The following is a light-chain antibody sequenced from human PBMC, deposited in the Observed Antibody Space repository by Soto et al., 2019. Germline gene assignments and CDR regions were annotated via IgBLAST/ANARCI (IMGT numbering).Light chain of an antibody. Sequence: QSVLTQPPSASGTPGQRVNISCSGSSSNIGSNYVYWYRQFPGTAPKLLIQRNNQRPSGVPARFSGSKSGTSASLAITGLQAEDEADYYCQSYDSSLSAFWVFGGGTKLTVL. J-gene: IGLJ3*02. CDR2: RNN. CDR3: QSYDSSLSAFWV. V-gene: IGLV1-47*01. CDR1: SSNIGSNY.